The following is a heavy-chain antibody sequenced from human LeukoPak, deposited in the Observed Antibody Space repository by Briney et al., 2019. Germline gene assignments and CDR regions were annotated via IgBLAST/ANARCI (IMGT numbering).Heavy chain of an antibody. V-gene: IGHV3-21*04. CDR2: ISSSSSYI. D-gene: IGHD2-15*01. CDR1: GFTFSSYS. J-gene: IGHJ4*02. CDR3: AKVAGYCTGGSCYGALDY. Sequence: PGGSLRLSCAASGFTFSSYSMNWVRQAPGKGLEWVSSISSSSSYIYYADSVKGRFTISRDNAKNSLYLQMNSLRAEDTAVYYCAKVAGYCTGGSCYGALDYWGQGTLVTVSS.